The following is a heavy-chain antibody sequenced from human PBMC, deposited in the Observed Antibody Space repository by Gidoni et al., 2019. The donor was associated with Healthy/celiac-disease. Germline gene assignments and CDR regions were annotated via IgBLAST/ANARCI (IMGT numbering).Heavy chain of an antibody. Sequence: QLQLQESGPGLVKPSETLSLTCTVSGGSIRSSSYYWGWIRQPPGKGLEWIGSIDYSGSTYYNPSLKSRVTISVDTSKNQFSLKLSSVTAADTAVYYCARESSGGPLDYWGQGTLVTVSS. D-gene: IGHD2-15*01. V-gene: IGHV4-39*07. CDR1: GGSIRSSSYY. CDR2: IDYSGST. CDR3: ARESSGGPLDY. J-gene: IGHJ4*02.